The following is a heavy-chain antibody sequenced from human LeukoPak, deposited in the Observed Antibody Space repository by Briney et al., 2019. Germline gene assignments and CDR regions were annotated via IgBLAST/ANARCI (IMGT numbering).Heavy chain of an antibody. CDR2: IYYSGST. Sequence: PSETLSLTCTVSGGSISSGGYYWSWIRQHPGKGLEWIGYIYYSGSTYYNPSLKSRVTISVDTSKNQFSLKLSSVTAADTAVYYCARVLIVVVPAAMEDYNWFDPWGQGTLVTVSS. V-gene: IGHV4-31*03. D-gene: IGHD2-2*01. CDR1: GGSISSGGYY. CDR3: ARVLIVVVPAAMEDYNWFDP. J-gene: IGHJ5*02.